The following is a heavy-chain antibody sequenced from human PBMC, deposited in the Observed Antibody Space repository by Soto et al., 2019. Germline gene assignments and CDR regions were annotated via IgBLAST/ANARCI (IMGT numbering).Heavy chain of an antibody. CDR3: ATSDGSGSFDDY. J-gene: IGHJ4*02. D-gene: IGHD6-19*01. CDR2: ISGNGVGT. V-gene: IGHV3-23*01. CDR1: GLTFSTYA. Sequence: GGSLRLSCAASGLTFSTYAMSWVRQAPGKGLEWVSTISGNGVGTYYADSVKGRFTISRDNSKNTLFLQMNSLRGEDTAVYYCATSDGSGSFDDYWGQGTLVTVSS.